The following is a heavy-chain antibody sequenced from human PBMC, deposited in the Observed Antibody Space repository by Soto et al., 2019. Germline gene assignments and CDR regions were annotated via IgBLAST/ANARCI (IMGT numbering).Heavy chain of an antibody. Sequence: QVQLQQWGAGLLKPSETLSLTCAVYGGSFSGYYWSWIRQPPGKGLGWIGEINHSGSTNYNPSLKSRVTISVDTSKNQFSLKLSSVTAADTAVYYCAQRGEDIVLMPRLDWFDPWGQGTLVTVSS. CDR2: INHSGST. D-gene: IGHD2-8*01. CDR1: GGSFSGYY. V-gene: IGHV4-34*01. J-gene: IGHJ5*02. CDR3: AQRGEDIVLMPRLDWFDP.